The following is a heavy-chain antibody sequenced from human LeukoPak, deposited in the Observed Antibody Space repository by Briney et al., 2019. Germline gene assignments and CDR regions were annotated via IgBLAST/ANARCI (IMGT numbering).Heavy chain of an antibody. CDR3: ARRGELGYCSSTSCYRALDI. CDR2: ISSSSSYI. V-gene: IGHV3-21*01. D-gene: IGHD2-2*02. Sequence: PGGSLRLSCAASGFTFSSYSMNWVRQAPGKGLEWVSSISSSSSYIYYADSVKGRFTISRDNAKNSLYLQMNSLRAEDTAVYYCARRGELGYCSSTSCYRALDIWGQGTMVTVSS. CDR1: GFTFSSYS. J-gene: IGHJ3*02.